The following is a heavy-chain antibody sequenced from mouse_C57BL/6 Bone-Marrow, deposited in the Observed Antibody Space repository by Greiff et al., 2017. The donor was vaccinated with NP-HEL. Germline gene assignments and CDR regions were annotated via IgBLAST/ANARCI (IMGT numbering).Heavy chain of an antibody. V-gene: IGHV1-64*01. CDR3: ARSRGLLGDY. J-gene: IGHJ2*01. D-gene: IGHD4-1*01. Sequence: QVQLQQSGAELVKPGASVKLSCKASGYTFTSYWMHWVKQRPGQGLEWIGMIHPNSGSTNYNEKFKSKATLTVDKSSSTAYMQLSSLTSEDSAVYYCARSRGLLGDYWGQGTTLTVSS. CDR2: IHPNSGST. CDR1: GYTFTSYW.